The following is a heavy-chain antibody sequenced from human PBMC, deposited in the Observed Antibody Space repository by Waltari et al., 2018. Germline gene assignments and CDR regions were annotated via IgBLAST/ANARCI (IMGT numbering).Heavy chain of an antibody. J-gene: IGHJ4*02. CDR1: GFTFDDYA. CDR3: ARDGAVRGVIPIPFDY. Sequence: EVQLVESGGGLVQPGRSLRLSCAASGFTFDDYAMHWVRQAPGKGLEWVSGISWNSGSIGYADSVKGRFTISRDNAKNSLYLQMNSLRAEDTAVYYCARDGAVRGVIPIPFDYWGQGTLVTVSS. D-gene: IGHD3-10*01. V-gene: IGHV3-9*01. CDR2: ISWNSGSI.